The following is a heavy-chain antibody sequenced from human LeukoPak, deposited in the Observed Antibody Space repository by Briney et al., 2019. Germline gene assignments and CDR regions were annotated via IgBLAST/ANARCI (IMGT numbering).Heavy chain of an antibody. Sequence: ASVKVSCKASGYTFTSYGISWVRQAPGQGLEWMGWISAYNGNTNYAQKLQGRVTMTTDTSTSTAYMELRSPRSDDTAVYYCARGPEGFDWLPRVDPWGQGTLVTVSS. V-gene: IGHV1-18*04. CDR3: ARGPEGFDWLPRVDP. CDR2: ISAYNGNT. D-gene: IGHD3-9*01. CDR1: GYTFTSYG. J-gene: IGHJ5*02.